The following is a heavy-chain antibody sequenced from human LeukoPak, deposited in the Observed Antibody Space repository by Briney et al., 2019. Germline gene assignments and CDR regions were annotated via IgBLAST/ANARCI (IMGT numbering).Heavy chain of an antibody. V-gene: IGHV3-30-3*01. CDR1: GVTFSGYN. D-gene: IGHD3-10*01. CDR2: MSLDGDKK. CDR3: ARDLIGRYTFDY. J-gene: IGHJ4*02. Sequence: GRSLRLSCAASGVTFSGYNMHWVRQAPGKGLDWVALMSLDGDKKYYADSVKGRFTISRDNTKNTVDLQLNSLRPEDTAVYYCARDLIGRYTFDYCGQGTLVTVSS.